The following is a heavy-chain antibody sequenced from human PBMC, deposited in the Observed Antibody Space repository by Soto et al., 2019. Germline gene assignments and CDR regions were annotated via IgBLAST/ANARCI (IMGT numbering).Heavy chain of an antibody. CDR2: IWYDGSNK. V-gene: IGHV3-33*08. CDR3: ARDGSEQQLVRFVDY. Sequence: GGSLRLSCAASGFTFSSYGMHWVRQAPGKGLEWVAVIWYDGSNKYYADSVKGRFTISRDNSKNTLYLQMNSLRAEDTAVYYCARDGSEQQLVRFVDYWGQGTLVTVSS. J-gene: IGHJ4*02. D-gene: IGHD6-13*01. CDR1: GFTFSSYG.